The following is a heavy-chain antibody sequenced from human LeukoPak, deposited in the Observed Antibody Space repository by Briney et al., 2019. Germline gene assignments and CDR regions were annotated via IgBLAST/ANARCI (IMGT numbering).Heavy chain of an antibody. CDR1: GGTFSSYA. CDR3: ARGGSAHFGVVTPTNGGYYYYMDV. V-gene: IGHV1-69*05. J-gene: IGHJ6*03. Sequence: SVKVSCKASGGTFSSYAISWVRQAPGQGLEWMGGIIPIFGTANYAQKFQGRVTITTDESTSTAYMELSSLRSEDTAVYYCARGGSAHFGVVTPTNGGYYYYMDVWGKGTTVTVSS. D-gene: IGHD3-3*01. CDR2: IIPIFGTA.